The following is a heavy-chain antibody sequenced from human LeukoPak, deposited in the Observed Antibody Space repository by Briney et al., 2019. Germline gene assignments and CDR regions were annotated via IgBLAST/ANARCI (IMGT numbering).Heavy chain of an antibody. Sequence: SETLSLTCTVSGGSISSGSYYWSWIRQPAGKGLEWIGRIYTSGSTNYNPSLKSQVTISVDTSKNQFSLKLSSVTAADTAVYYCARGYSSPLGWYFDLWGRGTLVTVSS. CDR1: GGSISSGSYY. CDR3: ARGYSSPLGWYFDL. V-gene: IGHV4-61*02. J-gene: IGHJ2*01. D-gene: IGHD6-13*01. CDR2: IYTSGST.